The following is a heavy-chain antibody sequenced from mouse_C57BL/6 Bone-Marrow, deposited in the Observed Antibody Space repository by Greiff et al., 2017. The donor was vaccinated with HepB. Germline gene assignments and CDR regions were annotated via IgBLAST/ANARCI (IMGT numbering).Heavy chain of an antibody. J-gene: IGHJ2*01. CDR2: ISDGGSYT. CDR3: ARGVVATSPLGY. CDR1: GFTFSSYA. V-gene: IGHV5-4*03. Sequence: DVKLVESGGGLVKPGGSLKLSCAASGFTFSSYAMSWVRQTPEKRLEWVATISDGGSYTYYPDNVKGRFTISRDNAKNNLYLQMSHLKSEDTAMYYCARGVVATSPLGYWGQGTTLTVSS. D-gene: IGHD1-1*01.